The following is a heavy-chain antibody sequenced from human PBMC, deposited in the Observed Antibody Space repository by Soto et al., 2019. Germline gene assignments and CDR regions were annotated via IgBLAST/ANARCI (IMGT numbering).Heavy chain of an antibody. CDR3: SRELAAAGSFDY. D-gene: IGHD6-13*01. J-gene: IGHJ4*02. V-gene: IGHV3-48*03. CDR2: ISTSGSTI. Sequence: EVQLVESGGDLVQPGGSLRLSCAASGFTFSRYEMNWVRQAPGKGLEWISYISTSGSTIYYADSVKGRFTISRDNAKNSLYLQMNSLRAEHTAVYYCSRELAAAGSFDYWGQGTLVTVSS. CDR1: GFTFSRYE.